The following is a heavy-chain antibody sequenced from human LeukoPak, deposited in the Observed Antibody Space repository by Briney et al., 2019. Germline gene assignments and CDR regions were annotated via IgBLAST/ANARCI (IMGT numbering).Heavy chain of an antibody. D-gene: IGHD5-18*01. Sequence: TLSLPCTVSGGSISSYYWSWIRQPPGKGLEWIGYIYYSGSTNYNPSLKSRVTISVDTSKNQFSLKLSSVTAADTAVYYCARGQLWFDYWGQGTLVTVSS. J-gene: IGHJ4*02. V-gene: IGHV4-59*01. CDR3: ARGQLWFDY. CDR1: GGSISSYY. CDR2: IYYSGST.